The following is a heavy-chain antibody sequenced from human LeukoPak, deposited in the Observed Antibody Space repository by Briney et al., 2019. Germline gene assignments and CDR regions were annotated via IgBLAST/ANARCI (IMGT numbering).Heavy chain of an antibody. CDR3: ARTGYDSSGYYPD. J-gene: IGHJ4*02. D-gene: IGHD3-22*01. CDR1: GYSISSSNW. V-gene: IGHV4-28*01. CDR2: IYYRGST. Sequence: SDTLSLTCAVSGYSISSSNWWGWIRQPPGKGLEWIGYIYYRGSTYYNPSLKSRVTMSVDTSKNQFSLKLSSVTAVDTAVYYCARTGYDSSGYYPDWGQGTLVTVSS.